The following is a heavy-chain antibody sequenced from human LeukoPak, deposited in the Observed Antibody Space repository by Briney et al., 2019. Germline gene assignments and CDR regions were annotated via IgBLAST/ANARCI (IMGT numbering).Heavy chain of an antibody. CDR1: GGSISSYY. CDR3: ASQLSVGDHGQFDY. V-gene: IGHV4-59*01. D-gene: IGHD4-17*01. Sequence: SETLSLTCTVSGGSISSYYWSWIRQPPGKGLEWIGYIYYSGSTNYNPSLKSRVTISVDTSKNQFSLKLCSVTAADTAVYYCASQLSVGDHGQFDYWGQGTLVTVSS. CDR2: IYYSGST. J-gene: IGHJ4*02.